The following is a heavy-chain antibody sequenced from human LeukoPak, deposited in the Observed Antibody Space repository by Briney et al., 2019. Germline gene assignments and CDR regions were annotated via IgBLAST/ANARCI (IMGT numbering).Heavy chain of an antibody. D-gene: IGHD3-9*01. Sequence: SETLSLTCAVYGGSFSGYYWSWIRQPPGKGLEWIGEINHSGSTNYNPSLKSRVTISVGTSKNQFSLKLSSVTAADTAVYYCARGRLRYFGSYYFDYWGQGTLVTVSS. CDR2: INHSGST. CDR1: GGSFSGYY. V-gene: IGHV4-34*01. J-gene: IGHJ4*02. CDR3: ARGRLRYFGSYYFDY.